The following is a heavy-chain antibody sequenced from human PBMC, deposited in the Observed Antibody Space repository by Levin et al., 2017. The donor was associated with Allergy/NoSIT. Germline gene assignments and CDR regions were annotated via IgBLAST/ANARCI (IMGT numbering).Heavy chain of an antibody. V-gene: IGHV3-49*03. CDR1: GFTFGDYA. J-gene: IGHJ5*02. CDR3: TRDLGELELREVWFDP. D-gene: IGHD1-7*01. Sequence: GGSLRLSCTASGFTFGDYAMSWFRQAPGKGLEWVGFIRSKAYGGTTEYAASVKGRFTISRDDSKSIAYLQMNSLKTEDTAVYYCTRDLGELELREVWFDPWGQGTLVTVSS. CDR2: IRSKAYGGTT.